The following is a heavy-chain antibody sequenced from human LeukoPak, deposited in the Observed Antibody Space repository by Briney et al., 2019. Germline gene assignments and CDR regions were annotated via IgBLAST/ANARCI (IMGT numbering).Heavy chain of an antibody. J-gene: IGHJ4*02. Sequence: GGSLRLSCAASGFTVSSNYMNWVRQAPGKGLEWVSIIYSGGDTYYADSVKGRFTISRDNSKNTLYLQMNSLRPEDTAVYYCTRGPGSTWYSDYWGQGTLVTVSS. CDR1: GFTVSSNY. D-gene: IGHD6-13*01. CDR2: IYSGGDT. CDR3: TRGPGSTWYSDY. V-gene: IGHV3-66*02.